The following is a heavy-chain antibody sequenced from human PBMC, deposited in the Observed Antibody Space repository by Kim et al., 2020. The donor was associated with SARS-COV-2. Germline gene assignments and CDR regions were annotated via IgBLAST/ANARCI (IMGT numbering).Heavy chain of an antibody. D-gene: IGHD4-17*01. CDR1: GYMFTSYG. CDR2: ISARDGGT. V-gene: IGHV1-18*04. J-gene: IGHJ4*02. CDR3: ARGAYGDVSFDY. Sequence: ASVKVSCKACGYMFTSYGFSWVRQAPGQGLEWLGWISARDGGTKYGQKVQGRVIITTDTSTNTAYMELWSLRSDDTAMYYCARGAYGDVSFDYWGQGTLV.